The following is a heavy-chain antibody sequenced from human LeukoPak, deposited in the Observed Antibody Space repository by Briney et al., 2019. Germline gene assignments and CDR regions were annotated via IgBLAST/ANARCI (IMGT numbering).Heavy chain of an antibody. V-gene: IGHV3-30*03. D-gene: IGHD6-6*01. CDR2: ISYDESNK. Sequence: PGGSLRLSCAASGFTFRNYGMHWVRQAPGKGLDWVALISYDESNKYYADSVKGRFTISRDNSKNTLYLQMNSLRAEDTAVYYCARGGAARPDFWGQGTLVTVSS. CDR1: GFTFRNYG. CDR3: ARGGAARPDF. J-gene: IGHJ4*02.